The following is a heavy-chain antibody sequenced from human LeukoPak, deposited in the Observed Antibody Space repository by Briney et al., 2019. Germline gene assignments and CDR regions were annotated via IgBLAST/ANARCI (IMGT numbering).Heavy chain of an antibody. J-gene: IGHJ4*02. CDR1: GFTFSSYA. V-gene: IGHV3-30*09. D-gene: IGHD3-3*01. CDR2: ISYDGSNK. Sequence: GGSLRLSCAASGFTFSSYAMHWVRQAPGKGLEWVAVISYDGSNKYYADSVKGRFAISRDNAKNSLYLQMNSLRDEDTAVYYCARDSGVDAHIDYWGQGTLVTVSA. CDR3: ARDSGVDAHIDY.